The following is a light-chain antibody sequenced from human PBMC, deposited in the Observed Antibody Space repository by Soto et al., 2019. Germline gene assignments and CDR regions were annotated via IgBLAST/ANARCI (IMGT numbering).Light chain of an antibody. CDR3: QQFSSYPLT. J-gene: IGKJ4*01. CDR1: QTVRNNY. Sequence: EIVMTQSPGTPSLSPRERATPGWWSSQTVRNNYLAWYQQKPGQAPRLLIYDASSRATGIPDRFSGGGSGTDFTLTISRLEPEDFAVYYCQQFSSYPLTFGGGTKVDIK. CDR2: DAS. V-gene: IGKV3-20*01.